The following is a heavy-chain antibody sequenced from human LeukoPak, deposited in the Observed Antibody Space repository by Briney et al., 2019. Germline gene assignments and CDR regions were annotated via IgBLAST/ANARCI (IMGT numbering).Heavy chain of an antibody. CDR3: ARDFSYYGSGSPYYFDH. D-gene: IGHD3-10*01. J-gene: IGHJ4*02. CDR1: GFTFSTYG. CDR2: IWYDGSNK. Sequence: GGSLRLSCAASGFTFSTYGMHWVRQAPGKGLEWVAVIWYDGSNKYYADSVKGRFTISRDDSKNTVYLQMNSLRAEDTAVYYCARDFSYYGSGSPYYFDHWGQGTLVTVSS. V-gene: IGHV3-33*01.